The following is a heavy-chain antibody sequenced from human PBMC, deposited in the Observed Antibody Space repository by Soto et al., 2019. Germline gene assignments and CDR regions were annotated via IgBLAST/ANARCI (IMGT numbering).Heavy chain of an antibody. D-gene: IGHD1-1*01. CDR2: INPSGGST. J-gene: IGHJ4*02. V-gene: IGHV1-46*03. CDR3: ARASSRRGTTGTTSY. CDR1: GYTFTSYY. Sequence: ASVKVSCKASGYTFTSYYMHWVRQAPRQGLEWMGIINPSGGSTSYAQKFQGRVTMTRDTSTSTVYMELSSLRSEDTAVYYCARASSRRGTTGTTSYWGQGTLVTVSS.